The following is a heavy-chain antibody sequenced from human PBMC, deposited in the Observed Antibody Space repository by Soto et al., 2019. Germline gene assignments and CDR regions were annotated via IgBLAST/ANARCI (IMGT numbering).Heavy chain of an antibody. Sequence: GGSLRLSCAASGFTFSSYGMHWVRQAPGKGLEWVAVISYDGSNKYYADSVKGRFTISRDNSKNTLYLQMNSLRAEDTAVYYCAKDFRYQLLFHNWFAPWGQGTLVTVSS. CDR2: ISYDGSNK. J-gene: IGHJ5*02. V-gene: IGHV3-30*18. D-gene: IGHD2-2*01. CDR1: GFTFSSYG. CDR3: AKDFRYQLLFHNWFAP.